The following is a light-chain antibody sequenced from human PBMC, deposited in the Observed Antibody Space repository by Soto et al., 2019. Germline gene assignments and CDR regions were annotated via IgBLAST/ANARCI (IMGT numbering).Light chain of an antibody. CDR2: EVS. J-gene: IGLJ1*01. CDR1: SSDIGNYDY. CDR3: SSYTSSSTLDYV. V-gene: IGLV2-14*01. Sequence: QSALTQPASVSGSPGQSITISCTGTSSDIGNYDYVSWYQQHPGKAPKLMIYEVSNRPSGVSHRFSGSKSGNTASLTISGLQAEDEADYYCSSYTSSSTLDYVFGTGTKVTV.